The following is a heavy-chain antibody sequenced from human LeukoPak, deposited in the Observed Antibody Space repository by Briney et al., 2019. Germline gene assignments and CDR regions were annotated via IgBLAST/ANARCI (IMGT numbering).Heavy chain of an antibody. CDR1: GYTLTELS. CDR3: ATAQWVVFFDY. CDR2: FDPEDGET. V-gene: IGHV1-24*01. Sequence: ASVKVSCKVSGYTLTELSMHWVRQAPGKGLEGMGGFDPEDGETIYAQKFQGRVTITEDTSTDTAYMELSSLRSEDTGVYYCATAQWVVFFDYWSQGTLVTVSS. J-gene: IGHJ4*02. D-gene: IGHD6-19*01.